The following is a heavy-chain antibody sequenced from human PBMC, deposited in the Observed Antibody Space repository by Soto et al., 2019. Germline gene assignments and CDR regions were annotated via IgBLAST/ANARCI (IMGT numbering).Heavy chain of an antibody. D-gene: IGHD6-13*01. V-gene: IGHV4-39*02. Sequence: PSETLSLTCTVSGGSISSSSYYWGWIRQPPGKGLEWIGSIYYSGSTYYNPSLKSRVTISVDTSKNQFSLKLSSVTAADTAVYYCARELDSSSWDDAFDIWGQGTMVTVSS. J-gene: IGHJ3*02. CDR2: IYYSGST. CDR1: GGSISSSSYY. CDR3: ARELDSSSWDDAFDI.